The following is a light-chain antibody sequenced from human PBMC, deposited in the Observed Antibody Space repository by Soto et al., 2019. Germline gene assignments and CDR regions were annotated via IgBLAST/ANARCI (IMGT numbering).Light chain of an antibody. CDR2: DAS. CDR3: QQRSNWPPGLT. CDR1: QSVSSY. V-gene: IGKV3-11*01. Sequence: EIVLTQSPATLSLSPGERATLSCRASQSVSSYLAWYQQKPGQAPRLLIYDASNRATGIPGRFSGSGSGTDINLTISSLEPEDFSVYYCQQRSNWPPGLTFGGGTKVEIK. J-gene: IGKJ4*01.